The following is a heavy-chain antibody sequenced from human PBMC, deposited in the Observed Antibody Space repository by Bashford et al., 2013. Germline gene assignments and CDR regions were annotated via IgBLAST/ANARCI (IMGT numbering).Heavy chain of an antibody. CDR3: ATLQWSIFGDY. Sequence: GGSLRLSCAASGFTFSSYAMSWFRQAPGKGLEWVGFIRSKPYGETTEYGASVKGRFTISRDNSRFIAYLQMNSLKTEDTAVYYCATLQWSIFGDYWGQGTLVTVSS. CDR2: IRSKPYGETT. CDR1: GFTFSSYA. D-gene: IGHD4-11*01. J-gene: IGHJ4*02. V-gene: IGHV3-49*03.